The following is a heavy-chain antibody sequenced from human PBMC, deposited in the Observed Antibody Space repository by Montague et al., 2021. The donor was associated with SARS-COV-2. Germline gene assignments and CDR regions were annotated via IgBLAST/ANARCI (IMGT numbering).Heavy chain of an antibody. V-gene: IGHV3-23*01. CDR1: GFTFGDCS. CDR2: INGDGATA. D-gene: IGHD6-19*01. Sequence: SLRLSCAASGFTFGDCSINWVRQAPGKGLEWVASINGDGATAYYAESVLGRFAISRDNSKNTVLLQMDSLRVKDEAVYYCAKALYSGGCSSESGSDFWGQGTLVTVSS. J-gene: IGHJ4*02. CDR3: AKALYSGGCSSESGSDF.